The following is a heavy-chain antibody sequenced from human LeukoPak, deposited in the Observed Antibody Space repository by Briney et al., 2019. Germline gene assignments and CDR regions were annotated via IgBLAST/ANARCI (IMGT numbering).Heavy chain of an antibody. CDR3: ARDSGYCSGGSCYGGDY. J-gene: IGHJ4*02. CDR2: IIPIFGTA. CDR1: GGTFSSYA. Sequence: GSSVKVSCKASGGTFSSYAISWVRQAPGQGLEWMGGIIPIFGTANYAQKFQGRVTITADKSTSTAYMELSSLRSEDTAVYYCARDSGYCSGGSCYGGDYWGQGTLVTVSS. D-gene: IGHD2-15*01. V-gene: IGHV1-69*06.